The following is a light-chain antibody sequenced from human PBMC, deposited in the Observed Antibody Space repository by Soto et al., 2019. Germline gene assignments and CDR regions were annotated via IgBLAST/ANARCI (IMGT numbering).Light chain of an antibody. Sequence: DIQMTQSPSSLSASVGDRVTITCRASQSIGIYLNWYQQKPGKAPKLLIYAASSLQSGVPSRFSGSRSGTDFILTISSLQPEDFATYYCQQSYSSVRTFGQGTKVEIK. CDR1: QSIGIY. CDR2: AAS. V-gene: IGKV1-39*01. J-gene: IGKJ1*01. CDR3: QQSYSSVRT.